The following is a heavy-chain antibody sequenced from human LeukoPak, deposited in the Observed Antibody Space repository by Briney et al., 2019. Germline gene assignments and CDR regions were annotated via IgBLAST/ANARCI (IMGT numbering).Heavy chain of an antibody. CDR2: IYYSGAT. V-gene: IGHV4-59*01. CDR1: GGSIKGSY. CDR3: ARLFRVRGSGYMDV. J-gene: IGHJ6*02. D-gene: IGHD3-10*01. Sequence: PSETLSLTCTVSGGSIKGSYWTWIRQPPGKGLECIGYIYYSGATNYNPSLKRRVTISVDTSSNQFSLRLRSVTAADTAVYYCARLFRVRGSGYMDVWGQGTTVTVSS.